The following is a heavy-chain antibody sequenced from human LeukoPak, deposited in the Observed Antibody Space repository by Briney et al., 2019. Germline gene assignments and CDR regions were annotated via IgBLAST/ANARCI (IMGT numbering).Heavy chain of an antibody. D-gene: IGHD3-10*01. J-gene: IGHJ3*02. CDR3: AKEGDYYGSGSYRDGFDI. CDR1: GFTFSTHG. CDR2: IRYDGINK. Sequence: GGSLRLSCAASGFTFSTHGMHWVRQAPGKGLEWVTFIRYDGINKYYADSVKGRFTISRDSFKNTLYLQMNSLRPEDTAVYYCAKEGDYYGSGSYRDGFDIWGQGTRATVSS. V-gene: IGHV3-30*02.